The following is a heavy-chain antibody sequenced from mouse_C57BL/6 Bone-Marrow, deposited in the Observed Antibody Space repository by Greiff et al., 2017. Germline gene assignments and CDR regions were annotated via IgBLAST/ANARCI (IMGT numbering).Heavy chain of an antibody. CDR3: ARSRVQLCPWLAY. CDR2: IRNKANGYTT. CDR1: GFTFTDYY. J-gene: IGHJ3*01. D-gene: IGHD4-1*02. V-gene: IGHV7-3*01. Sequence: EVKVVESGGGLVQPGGSLSLSCAASGFTFTDYYMSWVRQPPGKALEWLGFIRNKANGYTTEYSAAVKGRFTISRDNSQSILYLQMNALRAEDSATYYCARSRVQLCPWLAYWGQGTLVNVSA.